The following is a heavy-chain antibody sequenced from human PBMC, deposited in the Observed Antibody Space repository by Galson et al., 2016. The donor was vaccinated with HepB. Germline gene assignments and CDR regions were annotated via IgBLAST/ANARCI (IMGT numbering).Heavy chain of an antibody. CDR1: GFVFSRYA. CDR2: IRDSGVVT. V-gene: IGHV3-23*01. D-gene: IGHD6-13*01. CDR3: AKRGAAADTLPYYYALDF. Sequence: SLRLSCAASGFVFSRYAMTWVRQAPGKGLEWVAAIRDSGVVTYYADSAKGRFTISRDNHKNTLYLQMNSLRAEDTAVYYCAKRGAAADTLPYYYALDFWGQGTTVTVSS. J-gene: IGHJ6*02.